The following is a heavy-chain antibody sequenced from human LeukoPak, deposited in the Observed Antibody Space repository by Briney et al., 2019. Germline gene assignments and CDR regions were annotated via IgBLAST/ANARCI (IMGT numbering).Heavy chain of an antibody. CDR1: GGSISSSNNY. CDR2: IHSSGSTT. D-gene: IGHD5-24*01. CDR3: ARHEEEDGYNAKTIDS. J-gene: IGHJ4*02. V-gene: IGHV4-39*01. Sequence: SETPSLTCTVSGGSISSSNNYWGWVRPPPGEGLEWIGTIHSSGSTTYYNPSLKSRHTISVDTSKNQFSLKLSSVTAADTAVYYCARHEEEDGYNAKTIDSWGQGTLVTVSS.